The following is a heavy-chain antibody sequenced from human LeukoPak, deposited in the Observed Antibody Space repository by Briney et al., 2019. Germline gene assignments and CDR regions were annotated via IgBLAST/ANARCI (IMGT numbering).Heavy chain of an antibody. CDR2: IYYTGST. Sequence: SETLSLTCTVSGGSISSYYWSWIRQPPGKGLEWIGYIYYTGSTSYNSSLKSRVSISVDTSKNQLSLKLSSVTAADTAVYYCARGTAPRPGYWGQGALVTVSS. V-gene: IGHV4-59*01. J-gene: IGHJ4*02. CDR3: ARGTAPRPGY. D-gene: IGHD1-1*01. CDR1: GGSISSYY.